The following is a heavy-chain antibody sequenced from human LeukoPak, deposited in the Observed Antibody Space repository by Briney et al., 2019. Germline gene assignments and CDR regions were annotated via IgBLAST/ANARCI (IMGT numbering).Heavy chain of an antibody. CDR2: IYHSGST. CDR1: GGSISSSNW. J-gene: IGHJ3*02. D-gene: IGHD3-3*01. Sequence: PSETLSLTCAVSGGSISSSNWWSWVRQPPGKGLEWIGEIYHSGSTNYNPSLKSRVTISVDKSKNQFSLKLSSVTAVDTAVYYCARDGGYDFWTRDAFDIWGQGTMVTVSS. V-gene: IGHV4-4*02. CDR3: ARDGGYDFWTRDAFDI.